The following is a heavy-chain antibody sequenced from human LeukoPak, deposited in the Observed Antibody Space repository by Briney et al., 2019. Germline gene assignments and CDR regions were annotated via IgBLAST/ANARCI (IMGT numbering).Heavy chain of an antibody. CDR3: AQNLRIAVAGPPGH. J-gene: IGHJ4*02. Sequence: PSETLSLTCAVYGGSFSGYYWSWIRQPPGKGLEWIGEINHSGSTNYNPSLKSRVTISVDTSKNQFSLKLSSVTAADTAVYYCAQNLRIAVAGPPGHWGQGTLVTVSS. V-gene: IGHV4-34*01. D-gene: IGHD6-19*01. CDR1: GGSFSGYY. CDR2: INHSGST.